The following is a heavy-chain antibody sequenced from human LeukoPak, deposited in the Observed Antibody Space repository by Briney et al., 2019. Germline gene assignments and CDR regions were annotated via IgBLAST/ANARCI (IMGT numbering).Heavy chain of an antibody. V-gene: IGHV1-69*04. CDR2: IIPILGIA. Sequence: SVKASCKASGGTFSSYAISWVRQAPGQGLEWMGRIIPILGIANYAQKFQGRVTITADTSTSTAYMELSSLRSADTAVYYCAREARLLEWSSTRYYFDSWGQGTLVTVSS. D-gene: IGHD3-3*01. J-gene: IGHJ4*02. CDR3: AREARLLEWSSTRYYFDS. CDR1: GGTFSSYA.